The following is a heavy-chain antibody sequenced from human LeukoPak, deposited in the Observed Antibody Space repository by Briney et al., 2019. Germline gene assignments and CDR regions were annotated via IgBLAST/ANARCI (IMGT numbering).Heavy chain of an antibody. CDR3: ARDSI. J-gene: IGHJ4*02. V-gene: IGHV3-74*01. Sequence: GGSLRLSCAASGFTVSSYWMNWVRQAPGKGLVWVSRISSDGGTISYADSVKGRFTISRDNAKNSLYLQMNSLRAEDTAVYYCARDSIWGQGTLVTVSS. CDR1: GFTVSSYW. CDR2: ISSDGGTI.